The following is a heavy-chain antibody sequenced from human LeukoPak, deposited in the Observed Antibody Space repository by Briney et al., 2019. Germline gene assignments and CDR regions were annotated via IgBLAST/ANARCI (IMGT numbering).Heavy chain of an antibody. D-gene: IGHD1-26*01. J-gene: IGHJ5*02. CDR1: GGSISSYY. V-gene: IGHV4-59*08. CDR3: ARHPYSGSYGGNNWFDP. Sequence: SETLSLTCTVSGGSISSYYWSWIRQPPGKGLEWIGYIYYSGSTNYNPSLKSRVTISVDTSKNHFSLKLSSVTAADTAVYYCARHPYSGSYGGNNWFDPWGQGTLVTVSS. CDR2: IYYSGST.